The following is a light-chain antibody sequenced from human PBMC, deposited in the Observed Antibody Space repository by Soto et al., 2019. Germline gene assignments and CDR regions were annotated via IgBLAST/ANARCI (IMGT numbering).Light chain of an antibody. J-gene: IGKJ1*01. V-gene: IGKV1-5*02. CDR1: QSVSGW. CDR3: QQAFSAEWT. Sequence: DIQMTQSPSTLSASVGDTVTVICRASQSVSGWLAWYQQKPGEAPNLLIHTSFTLYSGVPSRFSGTGSGTDFTLTISSLQPEDFATYFCQQAFSAEWTFGQGTKVE. CDR2: TSF.